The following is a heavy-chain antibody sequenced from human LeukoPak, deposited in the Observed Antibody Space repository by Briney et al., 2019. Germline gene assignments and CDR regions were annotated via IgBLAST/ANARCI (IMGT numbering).Heavy chain of an antibody. V-gene: IGHV3-66*01. Sequence: PGGSLRLSCAASGFTVSSNYMSWVRQAPGKGLEWVSVIYSGGSTYYADSVKGRFTISRDNSKNTLYLQMNSLRAEDTAVYYCARDRPGRYCSSTRCYMASPFDPWGQGTLVTVSS. J-gene: IGHJ5*02. CDR3: ARDRPGRYCSSTRCYMASPFDP. CDR2: IYSGGST. CDR1: GFTVSSNY. D-gene: IGHD2-2*02.